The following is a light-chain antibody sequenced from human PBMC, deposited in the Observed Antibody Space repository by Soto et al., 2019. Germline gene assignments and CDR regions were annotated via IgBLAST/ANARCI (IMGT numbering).Light chain of an antibody. CDR2: DVS. CDR1: SSDVGGYNY. CDR3: SSYTSCSTYV. V-gene: IGLV2-14*01. J-gene: IGLJ1*01. Sequence: QSVLTQPASVSGSPGQSITISCTGTSSDVGGYNYVSWYQQHPGKAPKRMIYDVSNRPSGVSNRCSGSKSGNTASLTISGLQAEDEADYYCSSYTSCSTYVFGTGTRSPS.